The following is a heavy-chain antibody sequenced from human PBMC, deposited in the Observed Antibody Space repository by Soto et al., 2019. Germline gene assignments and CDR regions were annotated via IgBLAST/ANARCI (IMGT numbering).Heavy chain of an antibody. D-gene: IGHD6-13*01. V-gene: IGHV4-39*01. CDR2: VYYSGST. CDR3: ARQWGNWYWAFNV. Sequence: SETLSLTCTGSGGSVTTSDYSWGWIRQPPGKGLEWIGSVYYSGSTHYNPSLESRVTLSVDTSKNQFSLKLNSVTAADTAVYYCARQWGNWYWAFNVWGQGTMVT. CDR1: GGSVTTSDYS. J-gene: IGHJ3*01.